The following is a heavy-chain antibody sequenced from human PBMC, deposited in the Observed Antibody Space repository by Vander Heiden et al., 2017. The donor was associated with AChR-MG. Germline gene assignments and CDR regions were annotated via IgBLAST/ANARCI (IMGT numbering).Heavy chain of an antibody. CDR2: ISNGGGAT. CDR3: ARITGSGSYRFFDY. Sequence: EVQLVESGGGLVQPGGSLRLSCAASGSTFNIYEMNWVRQAPGKGLEWVSYISNGGGATYYADSVKGRFTISRDNAKNSLYLQMSSLKDEDTAVYYCARITGSGSYRFFDYWVQGTLVTVSS. V-gene: IGHV3-48*03. CDR1: GSTFNIYE. D-gene: IGHD6-19*01. J-gene: IGHJ4*02.